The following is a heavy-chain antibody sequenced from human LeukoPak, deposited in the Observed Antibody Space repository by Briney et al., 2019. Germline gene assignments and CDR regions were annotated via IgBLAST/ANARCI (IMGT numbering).Heavy chain of an antibody. D-gene: IGHD6-6*01. J-gene: IGHJ4*02. CDR3: ARDSFEYSSSSPPDY. CDR1: GFTVSANS. V-gene: IGHV3-53*01. CDR2: IYSGTT. Sequence: GGSLRLSCTVSGFTVSANSMSWVRQAPGKGLEWVSFIYSGTTHYSDSVKGRFTISRDNSKNTLYLQMNSLRAEDTAVDYCARDSFEYSSSSPPDYWGQGTLVTVSS.